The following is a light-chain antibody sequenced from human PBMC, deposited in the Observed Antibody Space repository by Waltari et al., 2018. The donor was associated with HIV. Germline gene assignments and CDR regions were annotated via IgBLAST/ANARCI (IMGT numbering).Light chain of an antibody. CDR1: QSVTRK. CDR2: AAS. V-gene: IGKV1-39*01. Sequence: DIQMTQSPSSLSASIGDRVTITCRASQSVTRKLNWYQQKSGKAPNPLISAASTLRRGVPTRFSGCGSWVDFTLTISSLQPENFAFYFCPQTYSTPYSFCQGTKVEIK. J-gene: IGKJ2*01. CDR3: PQTYSTPYS.